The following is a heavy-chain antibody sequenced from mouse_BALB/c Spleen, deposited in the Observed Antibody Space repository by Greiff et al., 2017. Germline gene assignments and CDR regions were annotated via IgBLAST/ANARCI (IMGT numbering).Heavy chain of an antibody. D-gene: IGHD1-2*01. CDR2: IWTGGGT. CDR3: VRHYYAFDY. J-gene: IGHJ2*01. V-gene: IGHV2-9-2*01. Sequence: QVQLKESGPGLVAPSQSLSITCTVSGFSLTSYDISWIRQPPGKGLEWLGVIWTGGGTNYNSAFMSRLSISKDNSKSQVFLKMNSLQTDDTAIYYCVRHYYAFDYWGQGTTLTVSS. CDR1: GFSLTSYD.